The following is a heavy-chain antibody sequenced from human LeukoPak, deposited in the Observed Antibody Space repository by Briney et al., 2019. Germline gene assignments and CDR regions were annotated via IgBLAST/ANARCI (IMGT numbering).Heavy chain of an antibody. Sequence: SETLSLTCTVSGGSVSSSTHYWGWIRQSPGKGLEWIGSMYNSGSISYNPSLRSRVTITVDTSKNQFSLNFNSVTAADTALYFCARNETSGYFDIWGQGTMVTVSS. CDR2: MYNSGSI. V-gene: IGHV4-39*01. CDR1: GGSVSSSTHY. D-gene: IGHD3-22*01. CDR3: ARNETSGYFDI. J-gene: IGHJ3*02.